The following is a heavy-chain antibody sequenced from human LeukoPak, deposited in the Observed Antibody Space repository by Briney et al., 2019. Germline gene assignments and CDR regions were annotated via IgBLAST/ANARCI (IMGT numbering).Heavy chain of an antibody. J-gene: IGHJ4*02. D-gene: IGHD3-10*01. Sequence: GGSLRLSCAASGFTVSSNYMSWVRQAPGKGLEWVSVIYSGGSTYYADSVKGRFTISRDNSKNTVYPQMNSLRAEDTAVYYCASFVVFYGSGSYYFHYWGQGTLVTVSS. V-gene: IGHV3-66*01. CDR3: ASFVVFYGSGSYYFHY. CDR1: GFTVSSNY. CDR2: IYSGGST.